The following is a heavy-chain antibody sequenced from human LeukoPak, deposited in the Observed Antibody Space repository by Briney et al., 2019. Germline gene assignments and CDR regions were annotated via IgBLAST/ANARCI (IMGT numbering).Heavy chain of an antibody. CDR1: GASISDYY. D-gene: IGHD5-24*01. CDR2: IYAAET. Sequence: SETLSLTCNVSGASISDYYWSWIRQSAGKGLEWIGRIYAAETDFNPSLKSRLTMSIDTSKNQFSLKLRSVTAADTVVYYCARHQGWLQWEYWGQGTLVTVSS. J-gene: IGHJ4*02. V-gene: IGHV4-4*07. CDR3: ARHQGWLQWEY.